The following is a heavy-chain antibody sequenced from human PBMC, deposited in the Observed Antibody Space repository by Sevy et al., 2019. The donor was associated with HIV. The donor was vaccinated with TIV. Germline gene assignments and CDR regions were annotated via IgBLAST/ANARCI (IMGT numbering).Heavy chain of an antibody. CDR3: ARGLEFYDYGDYGPAFMPDY. Sequence: GGSLRLSCAASGFTFSTYGMHWVRQAPGKGLEWVAVMWFDGSNTYYADSVKGRFTITRDIAKNTLHLKMNSLRADDTAVYYCARGLEFYDYGDYGPAFMPDYWGQGTLVTVSS. D-gene: IGHD4-17*01. CDR2: MWFDGSNT. J-gene: IGHJ4*02. CDR1: GFTFSTYG. V-gene: IGHV3-33*01.